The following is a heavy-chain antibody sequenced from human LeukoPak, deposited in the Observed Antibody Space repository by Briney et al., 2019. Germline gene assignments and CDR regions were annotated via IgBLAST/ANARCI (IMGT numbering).Heavy chain of an antibody. CDR1: GFTFSSYW. V-gene: IGHV3-7*01. J-gene: IGHJ4*02. CDR3: ARVDGSSSYPDY. D-gene: IGHD6-13*01. CDR2: IKQDGSET. Sequence: PGGSLRRSCAASGFTFSSYWMSWVRQAPGKGLEWVANIKQDGSETYYVDSVKGRFTISRDNAKNLLYLEMNSLRAEDTALYYCARVDGSSSYPDYWGQGTPFTVSS.